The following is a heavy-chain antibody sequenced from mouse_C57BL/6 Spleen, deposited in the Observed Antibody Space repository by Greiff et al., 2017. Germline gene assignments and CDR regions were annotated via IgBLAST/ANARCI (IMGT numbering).Heavy chain of an antibody. CDR2: INPSSGYT. CDR3: ARHYYGSSSHWYFDV. Sequence: QVQLKQSGAELAKPGASVKLSCKASGYTFTSYWMHWVKQRPGQGLEWIGYINPSSGYTKYNQKFKDKATLTADKSSSTAYMQLSSLTYEDSAVYYCARHYYGSSSHWYFDVWGTGTTVTVSS. D-gene: IGHD1-1*01. V-gene: IGHV1-7*01. J-gene: IGHJ1*03. CDR1: GYTFTSYW.